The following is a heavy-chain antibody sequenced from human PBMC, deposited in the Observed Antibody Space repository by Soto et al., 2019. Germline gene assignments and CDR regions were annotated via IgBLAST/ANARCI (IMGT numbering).Heavy chain of an antibody. CDR1: GFSLSTSGMC. J-gene: IGHJ4*02. V-gene: IGHV2-70*11. Sequence: SRPTLENPTETLTLTCTFSGFSLSTSGMCVSWIRQPPGKALEWLARIDWDDDKYYSTSLKTRLTISKDTSKNQVVLTMTNMDPVDTATYYCARMESSGWYVLDYWGQGTLVTVSS. CDR3: ARMESSGWYVLDY. D-gene: IGHD6-19*01. CDR2: IDWDDDK.